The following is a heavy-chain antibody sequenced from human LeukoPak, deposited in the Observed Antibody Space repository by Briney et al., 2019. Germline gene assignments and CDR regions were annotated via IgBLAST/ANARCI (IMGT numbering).Heavy chain of an antibody. CDR3: ARSRQIQLWLEFDY. J-gene: IGHJ4*02. CDR1: GGSISSYY. V-gene: IGHV4-59*01. D-gene: IGHD5-18*01. CDR2: IYYSGST. Sequence: PSETLSLTCTVSGGSISSYYWSWIRQPPGKGLEWIGYIYYSGSTNYNPSLKSRVTISVDTSKNQFSLKLSSVTAADTAVYDCARSRQIQLWLEFDYWGQGNLVTVSS.